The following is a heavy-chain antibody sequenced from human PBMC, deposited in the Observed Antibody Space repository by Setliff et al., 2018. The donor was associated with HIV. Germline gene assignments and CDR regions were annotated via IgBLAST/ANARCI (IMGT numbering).Heavy chain of an antibody. CDR3: AKRWGYSYVRAFDI. V-gene: IGHV3-30*04. CDR2: ISYDGSDK. J-gene: IGHJ3*02. D-gene: IGHD5-18*01. CDR1: GFTFSNYA. Sequence: GSLRLSCAASGFTFSNYAMHWVRQAPVKGLEWVAVISYDGSDKYYADSVKGRFTISRDNSKNTVYLQMNSLRAEDTAVYYCAKRWGYSYVRAFDIWGQGTMVTVSS.